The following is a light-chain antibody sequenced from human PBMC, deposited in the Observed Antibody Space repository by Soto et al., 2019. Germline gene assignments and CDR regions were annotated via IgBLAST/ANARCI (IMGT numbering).Light chain of an antibody. Sequence: DIQMTQSPSTLSASVGDTVAISCRASQSVSSWLAWYQQRPGKAPKLLIYKASRLESGVPSRFSGSGSGTEFTLTISSLQPEDFATYYCQQYDGPWTFGQGTKVEIK. CDR1: QSVSSW. CDR2: KAS. CDR3: QQYDGPWT. J-gene: IGKJ1*01. V-gene: IGKV1-5*03.